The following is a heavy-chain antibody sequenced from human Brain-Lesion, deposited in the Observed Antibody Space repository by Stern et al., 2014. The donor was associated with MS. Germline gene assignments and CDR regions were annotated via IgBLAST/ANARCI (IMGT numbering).Heavy chain of an antibody. CDR2: IYYRGST. J-gene: IGHJ4*02. V-gene: IGHV4-39*01. D-gene: IGHD3-10*01. CDR1: GGSISSSSYY. Sequence: VQLLESGPGLVKPSETLSLTCTVSGGSISSSSYYWGWIRQPPGKGLEWIGSIYYRGSTYYNPSLKSRVTIPMDTSKTQFSLRLTSVTAADTAVYFCAKLWLGELPESPFDYWGQGTLVTVSS. CDR3: AKLWLGELPESPFDY.